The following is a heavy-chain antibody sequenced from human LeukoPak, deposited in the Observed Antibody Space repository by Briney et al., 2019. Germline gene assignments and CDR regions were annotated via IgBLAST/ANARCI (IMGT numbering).Heavy chain of an antibody. V-gene: IGHV1-18*01. J-gene: IGHJ3*02. CDR1: GYSFTSYS. CDR2: ISAYNGNT. CDR3: ARITNVNDAFDI. Sequence: GASVKVSCKASGYSFTSYSISWVRQAPGQGLEWMGWISAYNGNTNYAQKLQGRVTMTTDTSTSTAYMELRSLRSDDTAVYYCARITNVNDAFDIWGQGTMVTVSS. D-gene: IGHD3-10*01.